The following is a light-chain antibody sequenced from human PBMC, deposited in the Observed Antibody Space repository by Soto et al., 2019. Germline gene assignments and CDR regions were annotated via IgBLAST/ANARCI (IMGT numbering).Light chain of an antibody. CDR1: QSVNYY. Sequence: EIVVTQSPATLSLSPGERATLSCRASQSVNYYLAWYQQKPGKAPRLLIYDTSNRATGIPARFSGSGSGTVFTLTSSSLEPEDFAVYYCQRRGDWPTFGGGTKVEIK. V-gene: IGKV3-11*01. J-gene: IGKJ4*01. CDR2: DTS. CDR3: QRRGDWPT.